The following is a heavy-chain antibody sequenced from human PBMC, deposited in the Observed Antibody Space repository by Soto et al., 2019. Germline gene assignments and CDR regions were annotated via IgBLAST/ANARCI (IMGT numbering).Heavy chain of an antibody. CDR2: ISYDGSNK. D-gene: IGHD1-26*01. CDR3: ARDDFGSGSYSP. Sequence: QVQLVESGGGVVQPGRSLRLSCAASGFTFSSYAMHWVRQAPGKALEWVAVISYDGSNKYYADSVKGRFTISRDNSKNTLYLQMNSLRAEDTAVYYCARDDFGSGSYSPWGQGTLVTVSS. J-gene: IGHJ5*02. V-gene: IGHV3-30-3*01. CDR1: GFTFSSYA.